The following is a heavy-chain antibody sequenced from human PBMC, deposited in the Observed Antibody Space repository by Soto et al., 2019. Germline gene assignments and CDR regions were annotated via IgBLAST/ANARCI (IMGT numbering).Heavy chain of an antibody. CDR2: ISTYNGNT. D-gene: IGHD6-13*01. J-gene: IGHJ2*01. CDR3: ARARGYSSSWCLDL. V-gene: IGHV1-18*01. Sequence: ASVKVSCKASGGTFSSYAISWVRQAPGQGLEWMGWISTYNGNTNFTQKFQGRVTITRDTSASTAYMELSSLRSEDTAVYYCARARGYSSSWCLDLWGRGTLVTVSS. CDR1: GGTFSSYA.